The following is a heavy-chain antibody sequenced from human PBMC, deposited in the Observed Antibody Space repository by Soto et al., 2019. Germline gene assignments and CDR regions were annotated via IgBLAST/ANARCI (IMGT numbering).Heavy chain of an antibody. CDR3: ARGTHDPLIAAAGFDY. J-gene: IGHJ4*02. CDR1: GFTVSSNY. CDR2: IYSGGST. D-gene: IGHD6-13*01. Sequence: GGSLRLSCAASGFTVSSNYMSWVRQAPGKGLEWVSVIYSGGSTYYADSVKGRFTISRHNSKNTLYLQMNSLRAEDTAVYYCARGTHDPLIAAAGFDYWGQGTLVTVSS. V-gene: IGHV3-53*04.